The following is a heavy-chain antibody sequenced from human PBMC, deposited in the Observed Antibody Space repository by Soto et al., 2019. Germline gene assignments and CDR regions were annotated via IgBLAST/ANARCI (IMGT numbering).Heavy chain of an antibody. D-gene: IGHD1-7*01. Sequence: QVQLQESGPGLVKPSETLSLTCTVSGGSVSSGSYYWSWIRQPPGKGLEWIGYIYYSGSTNYNPTLKSRXXIXVXXSKNQFCLNLSSVTAADPAVYYWAINWNYLYYFDYWGQGTLVTVSS. CDR2: IYYSGST. V-gene: IGHV4-61*01. CDR1: GGSVSSGSYY. CDR3: AINWNYLYYFDY. J-gene: IGHJ4*02.